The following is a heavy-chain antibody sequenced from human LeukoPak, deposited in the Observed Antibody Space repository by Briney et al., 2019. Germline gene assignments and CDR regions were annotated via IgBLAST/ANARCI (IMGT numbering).Heavy chain of an antibody. D-gene: IGHD6-13*01. CDR2: IYYSGST. CDR1: GGSISTYY. V-gene: IGHV4-59*08. Sequence: SETLSLTCTDAGGSISTYYGSWIRQPPGKGLEWNGYIYYSGSTNYNPSLKSRVSISVDTSKNQFSLKLSSVTAADTAIYYCARSYSSRWYYFDYWGQGTLVPVSS. CDR3: ARSYSSRWYYFDY. J-gene: IGHJ4*02.